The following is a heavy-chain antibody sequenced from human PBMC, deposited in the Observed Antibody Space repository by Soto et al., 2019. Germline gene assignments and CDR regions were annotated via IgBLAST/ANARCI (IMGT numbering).Heavy chain of an antibody. CDR1: GYTFTDFF. CDR3: AKGGGGYSGYDLAY. D-gene: IGHD5-12*01. J-gene: IGHJ4*02. CDR2: INPNSGGT. V-gene: IGHV1-2*04. Sequence: QVQLVQSGPEVKKPGASVKVSCKASGYTFTDFFIYWVRQAPGQGLEWMGWINPNSGGTHYAEKFPGCDTLTRDTSISTTSMELNRLRSNDTAVYYCAKGGGGYSGYDLAYWGQGTLVTVSS.